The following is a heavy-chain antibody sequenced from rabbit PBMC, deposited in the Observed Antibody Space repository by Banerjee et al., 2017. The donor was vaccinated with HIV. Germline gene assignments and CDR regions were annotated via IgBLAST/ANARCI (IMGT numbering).Heavy chain of an antibody. D-gene: IGHD6-1*01. V-gene: IGHV1S45*01. J-gene: IGHJ6*01. CDR2: IYPDSGST. CDR3: ARHFGSGYVGFNF. CDR1: GIDFNNKYF. Sequence: QEQLEESGGDLVKPEGSLTLTCTASGIDFNNKYFMCWVRQAPGKGLEWIGCIYPDSGSTYYASWAKGRFTISKTSSTTVDLKVTSLTAADTATYFCARHFGSGYVGFNFWGQGTLVTVS.